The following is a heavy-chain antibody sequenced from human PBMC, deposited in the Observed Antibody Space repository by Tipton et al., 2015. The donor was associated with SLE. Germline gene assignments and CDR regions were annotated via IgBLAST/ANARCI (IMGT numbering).Heavy chain of an antibody. V-gene: IGHV4-39*01. CDR3: ARLVGGYAR. J-gene: IGHJ4*02. CDR2: IYYNGGT. CDR1: GASISSSDYS. Sequence: TLSLTCNVSGASISSSDYSWGWMRQPPGVGLEWIGTIYYNGGTHSNPSLKSRISISVGTSKNQLSLKLISVTAADTAVYFCARLVGGYARWGQGTLVTVSS. D-gene: IGHD5-12*01.